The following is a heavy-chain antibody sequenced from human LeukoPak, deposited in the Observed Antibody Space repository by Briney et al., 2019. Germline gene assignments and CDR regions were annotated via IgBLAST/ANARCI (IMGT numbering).Heavy chain of an antibody. D-gene: IGHD2-2*01. CDR2: INHSGST. CDR3: ALGDVVVPAAN. V-gene: IGHV4-34*01. CDR1: GGSFSGYY. Sequence: SETLSLTCAAYGGSFSGYYWSWIRQPPGKGLEWIGEINHSGSTNYNPSLKSRVTISVDTSKNQFSLKLSSVTAADTAVYYCALGDVVVPAANWGQGTLVTVSS. J-gene: IGHJ4*02.